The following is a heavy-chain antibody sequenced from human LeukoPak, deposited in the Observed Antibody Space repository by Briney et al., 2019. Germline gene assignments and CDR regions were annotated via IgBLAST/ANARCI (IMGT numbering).Heavy chain of an antibody. CDR2: IYTSGST. CDR1: GGSINNYF. D-gene: IGHD4-11*01. Sequence: PSETLSLTCTVSGGSINNYFWSWIRQPAGKGPEWIGRIYTSGSTNYNPSLKSPVTMSIDTSKNQFSLKVTSVTDADTAVYYCARDPYNNSPFDYWGQGILVTVSS. J-gene: IGHJ4*02. V-gene: IGHV4-4*07. CDR3: ARDPYNNSPFDY.